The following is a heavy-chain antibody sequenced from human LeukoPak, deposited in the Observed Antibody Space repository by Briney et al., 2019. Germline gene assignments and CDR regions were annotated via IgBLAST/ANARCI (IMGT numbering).Heavy chain of an antibody. CDR3: ARERVTTSGGIDY. Sequence: SETLSLTCTVSGGSISSSSYYWGWIRQPPGKGLEWIGSIYCSGSTYYNPSLKSRVTISVDRSKNQFSLKLSSVTAADTAVYYCARERVTTSGGIDYWGQGTLVTVSS. V-gene: IGHV4-39*07. D-gene: IGHD3-3*01. CDR2: IYCSGST. CDR1: GGSISSSSYY. J-gene: IGHJ4*02.